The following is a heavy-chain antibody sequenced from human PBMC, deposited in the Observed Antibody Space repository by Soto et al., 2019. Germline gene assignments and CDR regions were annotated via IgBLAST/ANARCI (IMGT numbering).Heavy chain of an antibody. V-gene: IGHV5-51*01. CDR3: ARARYSTSWYKNAFDI. J-gene: IGHJ3*02. CDR1: EFSFTSYW. CDR2: IYPGDSDT. Sequence: PGESLKISCKGSEFSFTSYWIGWVRQMPGKGLEWMGIIYPGDSDTRYSPSFQGQVTISADKSISTAYLQWSSLQASDTAMYYCARARYSTSWYKNAFDIWGQGTMVTVSS. D-gene: IGHD6-13*01.